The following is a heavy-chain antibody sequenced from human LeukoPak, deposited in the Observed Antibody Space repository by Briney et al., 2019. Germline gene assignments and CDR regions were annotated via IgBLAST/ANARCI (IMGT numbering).Heavy chain of an antibody. D-gene: IGHD7-27*01. Sequence: KPSETLSLTCTVSGGSISSYYWSWIRQPPGKGLEWIGYIYYSGSTNYNPSLKSRVTISIGTSKNQFSLKLNSVTAADTAVYYCARLTGDPDAFDIWGQGTMVTVSS. CDR2: IYYSGST. CDR3: ARLTGDPDAFDI. J-gene: IGHJ3*02. V-gene: IGHV4-59*08. CDR1: GGSISSYY.